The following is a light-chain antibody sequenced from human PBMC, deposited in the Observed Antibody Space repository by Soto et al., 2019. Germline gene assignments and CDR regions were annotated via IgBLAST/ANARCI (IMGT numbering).Light chain of an antibody. CDR3: SSYAGANNYYL. CDR2: QVF. V-gene: IGLV2-8*01. Sequence: QSVLTQPPSASGSPGQSVTISCTGTSSDIGGYNYVSWYQHHPDEVPKLIIYQVFHRPSGVPDRFSGSKSGNTAFLTVSGLQADDEADYYCSSYAGANNYYLFGPGTKVTVL. CDR1: SSDIGGYNY. J-gene: IGLJ1*01.